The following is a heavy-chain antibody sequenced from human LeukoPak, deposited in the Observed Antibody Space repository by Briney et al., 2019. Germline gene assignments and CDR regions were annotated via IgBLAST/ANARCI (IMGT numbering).Heavy chain of an antibody. V-gene: IGHV4-38-2*02. J-gene: IGHJ6*03. CDR3: ARYDYYDSSASTYYYYYIDV. CDR1: GYSIRSGYY. D-gene: IGHD3-22*01. Sequence: SETLSLTCTVPGYSIRSGYYWGWIRQPPRKGLEWIGSIYHSGITYYNPSLKSRVTISVDTSKNQFSLKLSSVTAADTAVYYCARYDYYDSSASTYYYYYIDVWGKGTTVTISS. CDR2: IYHSGIT.